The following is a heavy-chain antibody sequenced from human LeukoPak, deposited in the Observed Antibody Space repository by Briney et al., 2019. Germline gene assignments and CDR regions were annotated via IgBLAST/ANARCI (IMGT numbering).Heavy chain of an antibody. CDR2: IYTSGST. V-gene: IGHV4-61*02. CDR3: ARSDYVWGSYRYLDY. D-gene: IGHD3-16*02. Sequence: SQTLSPTCTVSSGSLSSGSYDWSWIRHPAGKGLEWIGRIYTSGSTNYNPSLKTRVTISVDTSKNQFSQKLRSVHAADTVVYYCARSDYVWGSYRYLDYWGQGTLVTVSS. J-gene: IGHJ4*02. CDR1: SGSLSSGSYD.